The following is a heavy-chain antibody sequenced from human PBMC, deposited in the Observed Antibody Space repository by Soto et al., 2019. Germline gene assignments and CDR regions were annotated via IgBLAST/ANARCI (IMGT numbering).Heavy chain of an antibody. Sequence: QMQLVESGGGVVQPGRSLRLSSTASGFTFGSYTMHWVRQAPGKGLEWVAVISHDGNSERYTDAVKGRFTVNRDNSKSTMYLQMNSLRADDTAVYYCARDGYSGKSDGFDVWGEGTMVTVSS. CDR2: ISHDGNSE. V-gene: IGHV3-30*14. J-gene: IGHJ3*01. D-gene: IGHD1-26*01. CDR1: GFTFGSYT. CDR3: ARDGYSGKSDGFDV.